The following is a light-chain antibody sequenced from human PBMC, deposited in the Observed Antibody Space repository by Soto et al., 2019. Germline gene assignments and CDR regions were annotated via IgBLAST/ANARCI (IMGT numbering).Light chain of an antibody. CDR2: LNSDGSH. CDR1: RGHSSYS. CDR3: QTWDTGIQV. Sequence: QPVLTQSPSASASLGASFKLTCTLSRGHSSYSIAWHQQQPDKGPRYLMKLNSDGSHSKGDGIPDRFSGSSSGAERYLTISSLQSEDEADYYCQTWDTGIQVFGGGTKLTVL. J-gene: IGLJ2*01. V-gene: IGLV4-69*01.